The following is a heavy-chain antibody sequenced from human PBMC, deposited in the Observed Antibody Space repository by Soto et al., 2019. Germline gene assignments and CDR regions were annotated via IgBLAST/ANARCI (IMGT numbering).Heavy chain of an antibody. Sequence: GASVKVSCKAPGYTFTSYGISWVRQAPGQGLEWMGWISAYNGNTNYAQKLQGRVTMTTDTSTSTAYMELRSLRSDDTAVYYCARDRRPTYYYDSSGYRDWFDPWGQGTLVTVSS. V-gene: IGHV1-18*01. CDR2: ISAYNGNT. CDR1: GYTFTSYG. CDR3: ARDRRPTYYYDSSGYRDWFDP. J-gene: IGHJ5*02. D-gene: IGHD3-22*01.